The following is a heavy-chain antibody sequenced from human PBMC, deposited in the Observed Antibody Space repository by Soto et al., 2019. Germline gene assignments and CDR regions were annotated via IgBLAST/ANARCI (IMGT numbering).Heavy chain of an antibody. J-gene: IGHJ5*02. V-gene: IGHV2-5*02. CDR1: GFSLSTSGVG. CDR3: AQGRNYFDP. D-gene: IGHD1-7*01. Sequence: QITLKESGPTLVKPTQTLTLTCTFSGFSLSTSGVGVGWIRQPPGKALEWLALIYWDDDKRYSPSLKSRLTITNDTSKNQVVLTMTNMDPGDAATYSCAQGRNYFDPWGQGTLVTVSS. CDR2: IYWDDDK.